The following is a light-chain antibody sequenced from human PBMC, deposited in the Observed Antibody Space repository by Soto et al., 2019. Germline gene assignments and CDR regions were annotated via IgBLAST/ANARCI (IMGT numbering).Light chain of an antibody. CDR2: GTS. CDR3: QQHRNPPWT. V-gene: IGKV3-20*01. Sequence: EIELTQSPGTLSLSPGERATLSCRASQSVSNNFLAWYQQKPGQAPRLLIYGTSSRATGIPDRFSGSGSGTGFTLTINRLEPEDFAVYYCQQHRNPPWTFGQGTKLEIK. CDR1: QSVSNNF. J-gene: IGKJ1*01.